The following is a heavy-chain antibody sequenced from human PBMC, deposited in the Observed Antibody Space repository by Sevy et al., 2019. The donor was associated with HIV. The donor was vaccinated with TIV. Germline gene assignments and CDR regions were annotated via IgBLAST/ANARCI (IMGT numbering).Heavy chain of an antibody. CDR3: ARRGISGYYYYGMDV. CDR2: IYYSGST. CDR1: GGSISSSSYY. J-gene: IGHJ6*02. V-gene: IGHV4-39*01. Sequence: SETLSLTCTVSGGSISSSSYYWGWIRQPPGKGLEWIGSIYYSGSTYYNPSLKSRVTISVDTSKNQFSLKLSSVTAADMAVYYCARRGISGYYYYGMDVWGQGTTVTVSS. D-gene: IGHD2-21*01.